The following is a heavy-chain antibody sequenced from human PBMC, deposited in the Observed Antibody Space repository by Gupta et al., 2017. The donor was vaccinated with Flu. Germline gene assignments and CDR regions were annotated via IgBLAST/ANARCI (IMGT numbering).Heavy chain of an antibody. CDR2: IRRDGSGK. V-gene: IGHV3-7*01. CDR1: GFTFSSYW. D-gene: IGHD3-10*01. Sequence: EVQLVESGGGLVQPGGSLRLSCAVSGFTFSSYWMDWVRQAPGKGLEWVANIRRDGSGKNQADSVKGRFTISRENDKDSLYLQMNRLRADDTAVYYWARNRGWQQCDQWDRGALVTVSS. CDR3: ARNRGWQQCDQ. J-gene: IGHJ5*02.